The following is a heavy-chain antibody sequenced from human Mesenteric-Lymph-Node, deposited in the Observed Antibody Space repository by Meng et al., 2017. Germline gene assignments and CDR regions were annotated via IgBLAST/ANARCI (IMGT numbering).Heavy chain of an antibody. J-gene: IGHJ4*02. CDR2: IYSGGST. Sequence: VELVETGGGLIPPGGSLRRPCAASGFTVSSNYMSWVRQAPGKGLEWVSVIYSGGSTYYADSVKGRFTISRDNSRNTLYLQMNSLRADDTAVYYCVREQYESRGHWGQGTLVTVSS. D-gene: IGHD3-22*01. CDR3: VREQYESRGH. V-gene: IGHV3-53*02. CDR1: GFTVSSNY.